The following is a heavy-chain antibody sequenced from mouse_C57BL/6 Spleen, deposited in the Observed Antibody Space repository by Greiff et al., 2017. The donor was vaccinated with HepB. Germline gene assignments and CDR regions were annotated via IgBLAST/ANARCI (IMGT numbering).Heavy chain of an antibody. CDR1: GYTFTDYE. Sequence: QVQLKQSGAELVRPGASVTLSCKASGYTFTDYEMHWVKQTPVHGLEWIGAIDPETGGTAYNQKFKGKAILTADKSSSTAYMELRSLTSEDSAVYYCTRWNYGSSSPFAYWGQGTLVTVSA. CDR2: IDPETGGT. D-gene: IGHD1-1*01. J-gene: IGHJ3*01. V-gene: IGHV1-15*01. CDR3: TRWNYGSSSPFAY.